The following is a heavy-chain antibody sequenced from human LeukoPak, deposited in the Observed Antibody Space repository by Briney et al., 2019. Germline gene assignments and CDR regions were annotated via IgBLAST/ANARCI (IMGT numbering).Heavy chain of an antibody. CDR3: ARDTPYSSSWGTPFYYYYYMDV. V-gene: IGHV3-11*01. J-gene: IGHJ6*03. D-gene: IGHD6-13*01. Sequence: GGSLRLSCAASGFTFSDYYMSWIRQAPGKGLEWVSYISSSGSTIYYADSVRGRFTISRDNAKNSLYLQMNSLRAEDTAVYYCARDTPYSSSWGTPFYYYYYMDVWAKGPRSPSP. CDR2: ISSSGSTI. CDR1: GFTFSDYY.